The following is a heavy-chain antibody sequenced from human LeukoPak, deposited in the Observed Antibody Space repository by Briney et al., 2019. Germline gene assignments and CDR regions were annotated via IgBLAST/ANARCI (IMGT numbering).Heavy chain of an antibody. CDR1: GFTFSSYA. V-gene: IGHV3-64*01. D-gene: IGHD3-22*01. CDR3: ARGYYYDMVYMDV. Sequence: PGGSLRLSCAASGFTFSSYAMHWVRQAPGKGLEYVSAISSNGGSTYYANSVKGRFTISRDNSKNTLYLQMGSLRAEDMAVYYCARGYYYDMVYMDVWGKGTTVTVSS. CDR2: ISSNGGST. J-gene: IGHJ6*03.